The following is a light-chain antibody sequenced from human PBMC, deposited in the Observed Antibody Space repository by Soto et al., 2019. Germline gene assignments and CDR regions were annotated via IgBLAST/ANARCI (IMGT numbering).Light chain of an antibody. Sequence: EIVLTQSPATLSLSPGERATLSCRASQSVSSYLAWYQQKPGQAPRLLIYDASSRATAIPARFTGSGSGTDFTTTISSLEPEDFAVYYCQQRSNWPIFTLGPGTKVDIK. CDR1: QSVSSY. CDR2: DAS. CDR3: QQRSNWPIFT. V-gene: IGKV3-11*01. J-gene: IGKJ3*01.